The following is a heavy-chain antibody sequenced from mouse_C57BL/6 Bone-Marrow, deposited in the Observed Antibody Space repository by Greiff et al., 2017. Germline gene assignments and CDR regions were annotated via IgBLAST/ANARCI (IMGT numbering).Heavy chain of an antibody. CDR3: AREGELGGYFDV. CDR1: GYAFTNYL. J-gene: IGHJ1*03. Sequence: QVQLQQSGAELVRPGTSVKVSCKASGYAFTNYLIEWVKQRPGQGLEWIGVINPGSGGTNYNEKFKGKATLTADKSSSTAYMQLSSLTSEDSAVYVCAREGELGGYFDVWGTGTTVTVSS. CDR2: INPGSGGT. D-gene: IGHD4-1*01. V-gene: IGHV1-54*01.